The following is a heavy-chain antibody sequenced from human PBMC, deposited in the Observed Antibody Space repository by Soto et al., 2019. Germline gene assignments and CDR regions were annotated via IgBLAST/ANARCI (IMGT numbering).Heavy chain of an antibody. CDR3: ARGMGGGLLQAEYYYSYYGMAV. CDR1: GGSISSSNW. J-gene: IGHJ6*02. Sequence: QVQLQESGPGLVKPSGTLSLTCAVSGGSISSSNWWSWVRQPPGKGLEWIGEIYHSGSTNYNPSHKSRVTTPEEKPKTQFPLRLSSGPAADTAVYYCARGMGGGLLQAEYYYSYYGMAVWGQGTTAPVS. CDR2: IYHSGST. V-gene: IGHV4-4*02. D-gene: IGHD3-16*01.